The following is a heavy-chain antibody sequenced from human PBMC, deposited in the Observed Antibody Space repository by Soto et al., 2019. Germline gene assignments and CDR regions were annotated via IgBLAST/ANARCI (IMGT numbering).Heavy chain of an antibody. V-gene: IGHV3-30-3*01. CDR3: ARDQGGTTLYYHGMDV. J-gene: IGHJ6*02. CDR1: GFTFSSYA. CDR2: ISYAGSNK. Sequence: QVQLVESGGGVVQPGRSLRLSCAASGFTFSSYAMHWVRQAPGQGLEWVALISYAGSNKSYADSVKGRFTISRDNSKNTLYLQMNSLRPEDTAVYHCARDQGGTTLYYHGMDVWGQGTTVTVSS. D-gene: IGHD1-7*01.